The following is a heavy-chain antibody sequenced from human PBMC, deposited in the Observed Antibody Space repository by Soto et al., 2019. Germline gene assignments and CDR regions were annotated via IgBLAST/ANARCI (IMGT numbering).Heavy chain of an antibody. CDR1: GGSISSGGYY. D-gene: IGHD1-26*01. V-gene: IGHV4-31*03. CDR3: ARNVDKEVEDIVGATSWFDY. Sequence: KPSETLSLTCTVSGGSISSGGYYWSWIRQHPGKGLEWIGYIYYSGSTYYNPSLKSRVTISVDTSKNQFSLKLSSVTAADTAVYYCARNVDKEVEDIVGATSWFDYWGQGTLVTVSS. J-gene: IGHJ4*02. CDR2: IYYSGST.